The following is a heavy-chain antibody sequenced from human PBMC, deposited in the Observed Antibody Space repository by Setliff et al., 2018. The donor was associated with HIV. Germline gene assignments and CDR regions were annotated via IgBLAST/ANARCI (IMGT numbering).Heavy chain of an antibody. CDR2: GIPIFGIA. J-gene: IGHJ4*02. V-gene: IGHV1-69*10. Sequence: GASVKVSCKASGGTFSNYAISWVRQAPGQGLEWMGGGIPIFGIANYAQKFQGRVAMTADTSTSTAYMELLSLRSEDTAIYYCATQTVAVGAPGYFDSWGQGTLVTVSS. D-gene: IGHD2-15*01. CDR1: GGTFSNYA. CDR3: ATQTVAVGAPGYFDS.